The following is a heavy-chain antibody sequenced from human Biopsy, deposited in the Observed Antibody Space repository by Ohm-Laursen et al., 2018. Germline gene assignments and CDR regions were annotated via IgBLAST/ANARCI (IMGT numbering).Heavy chain of an antibody. J-gene: IGHJ2*01. CDR3: ARDRGYYSDRTVPGYFDL. CDR1: GGSISSYY. D-gene: IGHD3-22*01. V-gene: IGHV4-59*01. Sequence: SDTLSLTCTVSGGSISSYYWTWIRQPPGKGLEWIGYVHYTGITDYNRSLQSRVTISVDTSKNHFSLRLRSVTPADTAIYYCARDRGYYSDRTVPGYFDLWGRGTLVTVSS. CDR2: VHYTGIT.